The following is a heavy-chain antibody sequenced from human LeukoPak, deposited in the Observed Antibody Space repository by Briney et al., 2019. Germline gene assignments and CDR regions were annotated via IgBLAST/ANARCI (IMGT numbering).Heavy chain of an antibody. J-gene: IGHJ6*02. D-gene: IGHD6-19*01. Sequence: GGSLRLSCAASGFTFSGYGMYWVRQAPGKGLEWVALISYDGGNKYYADSVKGRFTISRDNSKNTLYLQMNSLTVEDTAVYYCAKSAAVVYGMDVWGQGTTVTVSS. CDR2: ISYDGGNK. CDR1: GFTFSGYG. V-gene: IGHV3-30*18. CDR3: AKSAAVVYGMDV.